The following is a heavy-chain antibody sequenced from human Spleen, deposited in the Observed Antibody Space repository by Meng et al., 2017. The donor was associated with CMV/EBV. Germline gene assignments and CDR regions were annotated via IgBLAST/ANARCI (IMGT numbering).Heavy chain of an antibody. J-gene: IGHJ4*02. CDR3: AKEGKSVYSGSSYAS. CDR1: GFTVSSNY. V-gene: IGHV3-30*02. CDR2: IRFDGSEK. Sequence: GESLKISCAASGFTVSSNYMSWVRQAPGKGLEWVVFIRFDGSEKYYADSVKGRFTISRDNSKNTVYLQMESLRAEDAAVYYCAKEGKSVYSGSSYASWGQGTLVTVSS. D-gene: IGHD1-26*01.